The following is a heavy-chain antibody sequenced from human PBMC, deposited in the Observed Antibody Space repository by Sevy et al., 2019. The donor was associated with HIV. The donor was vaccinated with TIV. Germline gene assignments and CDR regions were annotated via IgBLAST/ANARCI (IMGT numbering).Heavy chain of an antibody. V-gene: IGHV4-34*01. J-gene: IGHJ6*02. CDR2: INHSGST. D-gene: IGHD3-22*01. CDR3: ARGRRRDSSGYYYYYYGMDV. Sequence: SETLSLTCAVYGGSFSGYYWSWIRQPPGKGLEWIGEINHSGSTNYNPSLKSRVTISVDTSKNQFSLKLSSVTAADTAVYYCARGRRRDSSGYYYYYYGMDVWGQGTTVTVSS. CDR1: GGSFSGYY.